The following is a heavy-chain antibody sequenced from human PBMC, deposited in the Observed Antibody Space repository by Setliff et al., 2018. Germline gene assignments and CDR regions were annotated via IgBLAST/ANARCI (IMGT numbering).Heavy chain of an antibody. Sequence: SETLSLTCAVYGGSFSGYYWSWIRQPPGKGLEWIGEISHSGSTNYNPSLKSRVTISVDTSKNQFSLKLSSVTAADTAVYYCARKSRNIVVVPAAVIYYYYYYMDVWGKGTTVTVSS. CDR1: GGSFSGYY. J-gene: IGHJ6*03. CDR3: ARKSRNIVVVPAAVIYYYYYYMDV. D-gene: IGHD2-2*01. CDR2: ISHSGST. V-gene: IGHV4-34*01.